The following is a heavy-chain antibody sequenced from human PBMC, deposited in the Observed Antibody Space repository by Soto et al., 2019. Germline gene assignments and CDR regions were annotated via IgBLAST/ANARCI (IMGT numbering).Heavy chain of an antibody. V-gene: IGHV3-23*01. D-gene: IGHD2-21*02. CDR3: ATYGGDSGGFEYFKY. CDR1: GLTFSSYG. CDR2: ISGSGDT. J-gene: IGHJ1*01. Sequence: EVQLLESGGGLVQPGGSLRLSCAASGLTFSSYGMTWVRQAPGKGLEWVSAISGSGDTYNVDSLKGRFTISRDNSKSTLFLQMNSLRSEDTSVYYCATYGGDSGGFEYFKYRGQGTLVTVSS.